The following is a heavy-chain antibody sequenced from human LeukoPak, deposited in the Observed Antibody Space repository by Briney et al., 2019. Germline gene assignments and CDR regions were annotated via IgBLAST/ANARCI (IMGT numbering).Heavy chain of an antibody. CDR1: GGSISSYS. CDR3: ARARSGSYLDWFDP. J-gene: IGHJ5*02. V-gene: IGHV4-59*01. CDR2: IYYSGST. D-gene: IGHD3-10*01. Sequence: SETLSLTCTVSGGSISSYSWSWIRQPPGKGLEWIGYIYYSGSTYYNPSLKSRVTISVDTSKNQFSLKLNSVTAADTAVYYRARARSGSYLDWFDPWGQGTLVTVSS.